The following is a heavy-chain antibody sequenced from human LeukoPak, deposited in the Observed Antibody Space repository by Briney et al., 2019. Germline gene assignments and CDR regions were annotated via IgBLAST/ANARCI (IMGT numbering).Heavy chain of an antibody. Sequence: PGGPLRLSCAASGFTFSTYAMGWVRQAPGKGLEWVSSIKGGGGDPLYADSVKGRFTISRDNSKSTLFLQLNSLRADDTAVYYCAKGGHDFNPFYWWGQGTLVTVSS. CDR3: AKGGHDFNPFYW. V-gene: IGHV3-23*01. J-gene: IGHJ4*02. CDR1: GFTFSTYA. D-gene: IGHD2-21*02. CDR2: IKGGGGDP.